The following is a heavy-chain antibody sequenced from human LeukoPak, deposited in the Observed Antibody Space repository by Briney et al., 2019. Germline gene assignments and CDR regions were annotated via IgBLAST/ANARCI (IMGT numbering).Heavy chain of an antibody. D-gene: IGHD2-21*01. Sequence: SETLSLTCTVSGGSISSYYWSWIRQPPGKGLEWIGYIYYSGSTNYNPSLKSRVTISVDTSKNQFSLKLSSVTAADTAVYYCARVRPHSVYYFDYWGQGTLVTVS. CDR1: GGSISSYY. V-gene: IGHV4-59*01. CDR3: ARVRPHSVYYFDY. J-gene: IGHJ4*02. CDR2: IYYSGST.